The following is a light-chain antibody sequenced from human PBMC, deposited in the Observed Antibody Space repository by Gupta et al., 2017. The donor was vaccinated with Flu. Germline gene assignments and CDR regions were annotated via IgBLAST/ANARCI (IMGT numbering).Light chain of an antibody. CDR2: AAS. V-gene: IGKV1-39*01. J-gene: IGKJ2*01. CDR3: QQSNSMPST. Sequence: DSQITQSPSSLSASVGDRVTITCRASQNIGNFFNWYQHKPGKAPKLLMYAASNLQSGVPSRFSGSGSGTDFSLSISSLQPEDFATYYCQQSNSMPSTFGRGTKLEIK. CDR1: QNIGNF.